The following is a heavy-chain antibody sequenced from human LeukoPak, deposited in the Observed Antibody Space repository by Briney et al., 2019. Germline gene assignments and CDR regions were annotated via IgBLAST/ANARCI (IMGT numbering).Heavy chain of an antibody. CDR1: GFTFRSFT. V-gene: IGHV3-21*01. Sequence: GGSLRLSCAASGFTFRSFTMNWVRQTPGKGLEWVPSISSSTRYIYYADSVKGRFTISRDNAKDSVFLQMNSLRIEDTAVYYCASGSSRWYVIDYWGQGTLVTVSS. CDR2: ISSSTRYI. D-gene: IGHD6-13*01. J-gene: IGHJ4*02. CDR3: ASGSSRWYVIDY.